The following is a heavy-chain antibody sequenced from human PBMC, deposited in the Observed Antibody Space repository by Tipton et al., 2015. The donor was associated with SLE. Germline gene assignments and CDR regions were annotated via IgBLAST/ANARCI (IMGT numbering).Heavy chain of an antibody. CDR2: IYYSGST. V-gene: IGHV4-59*11. CDR3: ARGAFGTGAEYFQH. D-gene: IGHD1-1*01. J-gene: IGHJ1*01. Sequence: TLSLTCTVSGGSISSHYWSWIRQPPGKGLEWIGYIYYSGSTNYNPSLKSRVTISVDTPKNQFSLKLSSVTAADTAVYYCARGAFGTGAEYFQHWGQGTLVTVSS. CDR1: GGSISSHY.